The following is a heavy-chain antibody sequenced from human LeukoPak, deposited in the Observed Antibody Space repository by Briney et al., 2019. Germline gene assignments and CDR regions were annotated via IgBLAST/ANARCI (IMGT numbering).Heavy chain of an antibody. D-gene: IGHD6-19*01. CDR1: GFTFSSYG. Sequence: PGGSLRLSCAASGFTFSSYGMHWVRQAPGKGLEWVAVIWYDGSNKYYADSVKGRFTISRDNSKNTLYLQMNSLRAEDTAVYYCASLGAVAGTPYYYYMDVWGKGTTVTVSS. J-gene: IGHJ6*03. CDR2: IWYDGSNK. CDR3: ASLGAVAGTPYYYYMDV. V-gene: IGHV3-33*01.